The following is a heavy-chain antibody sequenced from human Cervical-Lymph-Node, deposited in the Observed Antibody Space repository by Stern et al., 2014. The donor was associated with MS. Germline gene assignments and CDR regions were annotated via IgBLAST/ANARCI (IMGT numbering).Heavy chain of an antibody. Sequence: QLQLQESGPGLVKPSETLSLTCSVSGGSISSYYWNWIRQPPGKGLEWIANVHYSGTTNYNPSLKSRVTILLDTSMNKISLKLPSVPAADTAVYYCAGSGTYYPDYWGQGILVTVSS. CDR1: GGSISSYY. J-gene: IGHJ4*02. V-gene: IGHV4-59*08. CDR3: AGSGTYYPDY. CDR2: VHYSGTT. D-gene: IGHD3-3*01.